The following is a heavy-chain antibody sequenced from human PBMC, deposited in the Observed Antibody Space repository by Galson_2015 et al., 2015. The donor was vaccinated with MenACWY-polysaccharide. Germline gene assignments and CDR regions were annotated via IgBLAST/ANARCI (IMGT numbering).Heavy chain of an antibody. J-gene: IGHJ4*02. CDR2: INSDGSST. CDR1: GFTFSSYW. V-gene: IGHV3-74*01. D-gene: IGHD2-8*01. CDR3: ARNRRPYTSGAVPDY. Sequence: SLRLSCAASGFTFSSYWMHWVRQAPGKGLVWVSRINSDGSSTGYADSVKGRLTISRDNAKNTLYLQMNSLRADDTAVYYCARNRRPYTSGAVPDYWGQGTRVTVCS.